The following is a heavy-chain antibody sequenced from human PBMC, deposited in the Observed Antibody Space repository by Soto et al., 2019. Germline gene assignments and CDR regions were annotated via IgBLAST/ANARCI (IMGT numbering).Heavy chain of an antibody. CDR3: ASYIAVAGLDY. Sequence: PGESLKISCQGSVYSFTSYCISWVRQMPGKGLEWMGRIDPSDSYTNYSPSFQGHVTISADKSISTAYLQWSSLKASDTAMYYCASYIAVAGLDYWGQGTLVTVSS. CDR2: IDPSDSYT. CDR1: VYSFTSYC. J-gene: IGHJ4*02. D-gene: IGHD6-19*01. V-gene: IGHV5-10-1*01.